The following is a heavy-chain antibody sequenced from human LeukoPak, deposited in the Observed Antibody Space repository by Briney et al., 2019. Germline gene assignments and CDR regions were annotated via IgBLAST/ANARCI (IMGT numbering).Heavy chain of an antibody. CDR3: ARPYSGYDLGAIDFDY. V-gene: IGHV1-69*01. Sequence: ASVKVSCKASGGTFSSYAISWVRQAPGQGLEWMGGIIPIFGTANYAQKFQGRVTITADESTSTAYMELSSLRSEDTAVYYCARPYSGYDLGAIDFDYWGQGTLVTVSS. J-gene: IGHJ4*02. D-gene: IGHD5-12*01. CDR1: GGTFSSYA. CDR2: IIPIFGTA.